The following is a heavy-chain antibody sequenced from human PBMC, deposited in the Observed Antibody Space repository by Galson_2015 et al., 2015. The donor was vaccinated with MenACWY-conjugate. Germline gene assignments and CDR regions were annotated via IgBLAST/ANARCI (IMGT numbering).Heavy chain of an antibody. CDR1: GVSFTSYY. CDR2: MNHRGTS. D-gene: IGHD2-8*01. J-gene: IGHJ5*02. V-gene: IGHV4-59*01. Sequence: SETLSLTCSVSGVSFTSYYWTWIRQSPGKGLEWIGYMNHRGTSNCNPSLKSRATVSVDTSKSQFSLKLSSVTAADTAVYYCAGLFMGCCTNRSCFGWFDAWGQGT. CDR3: AGLFMGCCTNRSCFGWFDA.